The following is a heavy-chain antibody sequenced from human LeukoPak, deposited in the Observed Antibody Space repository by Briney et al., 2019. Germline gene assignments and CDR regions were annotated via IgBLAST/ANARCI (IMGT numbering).Heavy chain of an antibody. CDR3: ARRGYSGYDFDY. CDR1: GFTFSDYF. D-gene: IGHD5-12*01. CDR2: ISSSGSTI. J-gene: IGHJ4*02. Sequence: SGGSLRLSCAASGFTFSDYFMSWIRQAPGKGLEWVSYISSSGSTIYYADSVKGRFTITRDNAKNSLYLQMNSLRAEDTAVYYCARRGYSGYDFDYWGQGTLVTVPS. V-gene: IGHV3-11*01.